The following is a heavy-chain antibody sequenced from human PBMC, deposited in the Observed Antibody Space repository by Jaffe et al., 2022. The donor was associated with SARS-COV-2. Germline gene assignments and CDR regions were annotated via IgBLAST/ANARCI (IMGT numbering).Heavy chain of an antibody. V-gene: IGHV3-30*18. CDR2: ISYDGSNK. J-gene: IGHJ4*02. CDR1: GFTFSSYG. Sequence: QVQLVESGGGVVQPGRSLRLSCAASGFTFSSYGMHWVRQAPGKGLEWVAVISYDGSNKYYADSVKGRFTISRDNSKNTLYLQMNSLRAEDTAVYYCANSLRDYFDYWGQGTLVTVSS. CDR3: ANSLRDYFDY.